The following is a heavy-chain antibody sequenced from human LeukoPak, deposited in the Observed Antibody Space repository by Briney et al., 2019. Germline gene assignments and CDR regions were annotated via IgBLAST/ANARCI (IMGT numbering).Heavy chain of an antibody. CDR2: ISGSGGST. D-gene: IGHD3-16*02. V-gene: IGHV3-23*01. Sequence: PGGSLRLSCAASGFTFSSYAMSWVRQAPGKGLEWVSAISGSGGSTYYADSVKGRFTISRDNSKNTLYLQMNSLRAEDTAVYYCAREWLEGFIMITFGGVIVAPGFDYWGQGTLVTVSS. J-gene: IGHJ4*02. CDR1: GFTFSSYA. CDR3: AREWLEGFIMITFGGVIVAPGFDY.